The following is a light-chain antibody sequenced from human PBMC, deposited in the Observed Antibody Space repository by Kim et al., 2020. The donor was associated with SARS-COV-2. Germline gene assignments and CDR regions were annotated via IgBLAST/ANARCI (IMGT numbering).Light chain of an antibody. V-gene: IGKV1-17*03. CDR3: LQHKSYPYT. CDR1: QDISNY. J-gene: IGKJ2*01. Sequence: SASVGDRVTITCRASQDISNYLAWFQQRPGKVPQRLIYGASNMQSGVPSRFSGSGFGTEFTLTISTLQPEDLATYYCLQHKSYPYTFGQGTKLEI. CDR2: GAS.